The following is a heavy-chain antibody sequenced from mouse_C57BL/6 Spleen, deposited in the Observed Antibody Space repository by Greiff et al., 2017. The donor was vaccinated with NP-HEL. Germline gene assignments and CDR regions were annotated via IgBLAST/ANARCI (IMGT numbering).Heavy chain of an antibody. V-gene: IGHV5-4*01. CDR3: ARVLLLSAWFAY. D-gene: IGHD2-1*01. J-gene: IGHJ3*01. Sequence: EVQLVESGGGLVKPGGSLKLSCAASGFTFSSYAMSWVRQTPEKRLEWVATISDGGSYTYYPDNVKGRFTISRVNAKNNLYLQMSHLKSEDTAMYYCARVLLLSAWFAYWGQGTLVTVSA. CDR1: GFTFSSYA. CDR2: ISDGGSYT.